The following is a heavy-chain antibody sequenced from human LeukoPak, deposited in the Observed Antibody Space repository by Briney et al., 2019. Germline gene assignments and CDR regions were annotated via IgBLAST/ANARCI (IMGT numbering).Heavy chain of an antibody. CDR3: ARRYCSGSSCYGIDY. V-gene: IGHV3-7*01. Sequence: GGSLRLSCAASGFTSSMYWMSWVRQAPGKGLEWVANINKDGSEKYYVDSVRGRFTISRDNARNSLNLQMISLRAEDTAVYYCARRYCSGSSCYGIDYWGQGTLVTVSS. CDR2: INKDGSEK. CDR1: GFTSSMYW. D-gene: IGHD2-15*01. J-gene: IGHJ4*02.